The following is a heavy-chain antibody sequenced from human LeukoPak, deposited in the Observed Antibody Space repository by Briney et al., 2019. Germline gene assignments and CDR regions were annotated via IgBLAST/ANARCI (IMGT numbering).Heavy chain of an antibody. J-gene: IGHJ4*02. CDR1: GFTFSSYG. Sequence: GGSLRLSCAASGFTFSSYGMHWVRQAPGKGLEWVASIDISGGSTYYEDSVQGRFTISRDNSKNTLYLEMNSLRVEDTALYYCANEVRPNDYWGQGTLVTVSS. CDR3: ANEVRPNDY. V-gene: IGHV3-23*01. D-gene: IGHD1-1*01. CDR2: IDISGGST.